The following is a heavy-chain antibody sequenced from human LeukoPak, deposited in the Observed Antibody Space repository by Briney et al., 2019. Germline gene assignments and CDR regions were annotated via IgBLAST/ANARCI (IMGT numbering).Heavy chain of an antibody. D-gene: IGHD6-6*01. CDR2: ISSNGGST. Sequence: GGSLRLSCAASGFTFSNFAMYWVRQAPGKGLECVSTISSNGGSTSYANSVKGRFTISRDNSNNTLYLQMGSLRADDMAVYYCATSSLDYWGQGTLVTPSS. CDR3: ATSSLDY. V-gene: IGHV3-64*01. CDR1: GFTFSNFA. J-gene: IGHJ4*02.